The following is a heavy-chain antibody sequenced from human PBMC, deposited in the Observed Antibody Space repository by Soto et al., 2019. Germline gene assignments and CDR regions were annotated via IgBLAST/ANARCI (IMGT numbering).Heavy chain of an antibody. J-gene: IGHJ4*02. CDR3: AKDRAGLPTMFDY. CDR2: ISWNSGSR. V-gene: IGHV3-9*01. CDR1: GFTFDDYA. Sequence: GGSLRLSCAASGFTFDDYAMHWVRQAPGKGLEWVSGISWNSGSRGYADSVKGRVTISRDNAKNSLYLQMNSLRAEDTALYYCAKDRAGLPTMFDYWGQGTLVTVSS. D-gene: IGHD6-19*01.